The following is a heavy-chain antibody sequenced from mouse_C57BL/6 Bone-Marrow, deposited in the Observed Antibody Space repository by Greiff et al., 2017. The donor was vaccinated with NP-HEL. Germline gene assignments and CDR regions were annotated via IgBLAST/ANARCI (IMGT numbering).Heavy chain of an antibody. D-gene: IGHD1-1*01. V-gene: IGHV1-76*01. J-gene: IGHJ2*01. Sequence: VKLMESGAELVRPGASVKLSCKASGYTFTDYYINWVKQRPGQGLEWIARIYPGSGNTYYNEKFKGKATLTAEKSSSTAYMQLSSLTSADSAVYFCASGSKNWGQGTTLTVSS. CDR2: IYPGSGNT. CDR3: ASGSKN. CDR1: GYTFTDYY.